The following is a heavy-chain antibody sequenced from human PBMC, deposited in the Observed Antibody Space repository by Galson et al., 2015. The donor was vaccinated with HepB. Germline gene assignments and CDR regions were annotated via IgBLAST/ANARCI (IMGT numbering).Heavy chain of an antibody. J-gene: IGHJ5*02. V-gene: IGHV3-30-3*01. D-gene: IGHD3-9*01. Sequence: SLRLSCAASGFTFSSYAMHWIRQTPGKGLEWVALISYDGSNKYYADSVKGRFTISRDNSKNTLYLQMNSLRPEDTAVYYCARVFHYYDISNWFDPWGQGTLVTVSS. CDR2: ISYDGSNK. CDR3: ARVFHYYDISNWFDP. CDR1: GFTFSSYA.